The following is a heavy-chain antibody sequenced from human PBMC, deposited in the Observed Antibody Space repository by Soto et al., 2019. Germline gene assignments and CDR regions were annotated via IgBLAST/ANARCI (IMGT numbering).Heavy chain of an antibody. V-gene: IGHV3-23*01. Sequence: EVQLLESGGGLVQPGGSLRLSCAASGFTFSSYDMRWVRQAPGKGLEWVSAISGSGDSTYYADSVKGRFTISRDNSKNTVYLQMNSLRGEDTAVYYCARRGSGSYYDYWGQGTLVTVSS. CDR2: ISGSGDST. J-gene: IGHJ4*02. CDR1: GFTFSSYD. D-gene: IGHD1-26*01. CDR3: ARRGSGSYYDY.